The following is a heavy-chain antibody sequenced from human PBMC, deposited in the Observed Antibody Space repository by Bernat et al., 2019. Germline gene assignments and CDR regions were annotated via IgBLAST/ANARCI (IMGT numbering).Heavy chain of an antibody. CDR2: IYYSGST. V-gene: IGHV4-31*03. D-gene: IGHD6-13*01. CDR3: ARSFGSSSWYFDL. Sequence: QVQLQESGPGLVKPSQTLSLTCTFSGSSISSDGYYWSWIRQHPGKGLEWIGYIYYSGSTYYNPSLESRVTISVDTSKRQFSLRLSSVTAADTAVYYCARSFGSSSWYFDLWGRGTLVSVSS. J-gene: IGHJ2*01. CDR1: GSSISSDGYY.